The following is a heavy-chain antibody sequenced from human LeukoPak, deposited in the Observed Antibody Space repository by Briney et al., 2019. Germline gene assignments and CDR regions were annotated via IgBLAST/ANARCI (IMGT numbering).Heavy chain of an antibody. V-gene: IGHV4-34*01. J-gene: IGHJ6*03. Sequence: PSETLSLTCAVYGGSFSGYYWSWIRQPPGKGLEWIGEINHSGSTNYNPSLKSRVTISVDTSKNQFSLKLSSVTAADTAVYYCARGPAYYDFWSGYYDPYYYYYYTDVWGKGTTVTVSS. D-gene: IGHD3-3*01. CDR1: GGSFSGYY. CDR3: ARGPAYYDFWSGYYDPYYYYYYTDV. CDR2: INHSGST.